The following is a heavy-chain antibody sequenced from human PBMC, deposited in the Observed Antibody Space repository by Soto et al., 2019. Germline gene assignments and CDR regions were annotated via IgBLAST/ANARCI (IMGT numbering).Heavy chain of an antibody. D-gene: IGHD6-13*01. CDR1: GGSISSGGYY. CDR3: ARWESVIAAALD. CDR2: IYYSGST. J-gene: IGHJ4*02. Sequence: QVQLQESGPGLVKPSQTLSLTCTVSGGSISSGGYYWSWIRQHPGKGLEWIGYIYYSGSTYYNPSLKSRVTIPEDTSKNQFSLKLSSVTAADTAVYYCARWESVIAAALDWGQGTLVTVSS. V-gene: IGHV4-31*03.